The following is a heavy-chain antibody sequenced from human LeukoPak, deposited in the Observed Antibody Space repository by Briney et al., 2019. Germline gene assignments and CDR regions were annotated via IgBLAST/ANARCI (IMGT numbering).Heavy chain of an antibody. CDR3: ARDKGGSSSLGY. Sequence: SETVSLTCSLSSGSIRSYYWNWIRQPAGQGLEWIGRIYSTGSSNYNPSLKSRVTMSIDTSKKQFSLKVNSVTAADTAVYYCARDKGGSSSLGYWGQGTLVTVSS. V-gene: IGHV4-4*07. J-gene: IGHJ4*02. D-gene: IGHD6-13*01. CDR2: IYSTGSS. CDR1: SGSIRSYY.